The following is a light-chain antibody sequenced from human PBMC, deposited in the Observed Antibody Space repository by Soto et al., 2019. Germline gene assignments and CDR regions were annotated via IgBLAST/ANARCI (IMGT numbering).Light chain of an antibody. J-gene: IGKJ4*01. Sequence: DIQMTQSPSSLSASVGDRVTVTCPASQGISNDLGWYQQKPGKAPKRLIYAASSLQSGVPSRFSGSGSGTEFTLTISSLQPEDFATYYGLQHNSYPLTCGGGTKVEIK. CDR1: QGISND. V-gene: IGKV1-17*01. CDR2: AAS. CDR3: LQHNSYPLT.